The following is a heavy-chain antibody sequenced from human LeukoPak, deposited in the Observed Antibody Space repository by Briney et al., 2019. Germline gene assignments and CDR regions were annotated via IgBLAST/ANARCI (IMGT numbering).Heavy chain of an antibody. V-gene: IGHV1-69*04. D-gene: IGHD4-17*01. Sequence: SVKVSCKASGGTFTSYAISWVRQAPGQGLEWMGRIIPIFGIANYAQKFRGRVTITADKSTSTAYMELSSLRSEDTAVYYCARAATVTSNTFDYWGQGTLVTVSS. CDR2: IIPIFGIA. CDR3: ARAATVTSNTFDY. J-gene: IGHJ4*02. CDR1: GGTFTSYA.